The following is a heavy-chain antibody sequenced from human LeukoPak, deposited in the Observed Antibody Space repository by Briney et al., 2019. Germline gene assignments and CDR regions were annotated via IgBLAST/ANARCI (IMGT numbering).Heavy chain of an antibody. J-gene: IGHJ4*02. V-gene: IGHV4-59*08. CDR1: GGSITDFY. CDR2: IYYSGST. D-gene: IGHD3-22*01. Sequence: TSSETLSLTCNVSGGSITDFYWSWIRQTPGKGLEWIGYIYYSGSTNCNPSHKSRVTISADMSKNQFSLRLSSVTAADTAVYYCARLDTYYYDTSGYLVWGQGTLVTVSS. CDR3: ARLDTYYYDTSGYLV.